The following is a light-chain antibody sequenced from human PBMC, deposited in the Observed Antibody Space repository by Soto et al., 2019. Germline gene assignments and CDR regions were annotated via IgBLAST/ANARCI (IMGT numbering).Light chain of an antibody. CDR3: ISYTSSGPYV. Sequence: SALAQPASVSGSPGQSITISCTGTSSDVGAYNYVSWYQQHPGKAPKVMIFEVSHRPSGVSNRFSGSKSGNTASLTISGLQADDEADYYCISYTSSGPYVFGNGTKFPV. V-gene: IGLV2-14*01. CDR1: SSDVGAYNY. CDR2: EVS. J-gene: IGLJ1*01.